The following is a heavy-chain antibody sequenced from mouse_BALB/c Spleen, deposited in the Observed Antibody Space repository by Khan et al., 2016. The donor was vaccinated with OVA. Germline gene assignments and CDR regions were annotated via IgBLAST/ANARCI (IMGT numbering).Heavy chain of an antibody. CDR3: ARIYGGDFDY. CDR2: INPHIGET. J-gene: IGHJ2*01. V-gene: IGHV1-20*02. D-gene: IGHD1-1*02. CDR1: GYSFTGYF. Sequence: VQLQQSGPELVKPGASVKISCKASGYSFTGYFMHWVMQSHGKSLEWIGRINPHIGETFYNQKFKGKAILTVDESSSTSHMELRNLAAADSAVYFCARIYGGDFDYWGQGTTLTVSS.